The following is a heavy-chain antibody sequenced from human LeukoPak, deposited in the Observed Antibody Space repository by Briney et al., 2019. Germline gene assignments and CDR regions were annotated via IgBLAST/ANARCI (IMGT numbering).Heavy chain of an antibody. V-gene: IGHV3-30*02. CDR2: IRYDGSNK. D-gene: IGHD2-2*01. CDR3: ARVMGRYCSSTSCYVDY. CDR1: GFTFSNYG. Sequence: GGSLRLSCAASGFTFSNYGMNWVRQAPGKGLEWVAFIRYDGSNKYYADSVKGRFTISRDNSKNTLYLQMNSLRAEDTAVYYCARVMGRYCSSTSCYVDYWGQGTLVTVSS. J-gene: IGHJ4*02.